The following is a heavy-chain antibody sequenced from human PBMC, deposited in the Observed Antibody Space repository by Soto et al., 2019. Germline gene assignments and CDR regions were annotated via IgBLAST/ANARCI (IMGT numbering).Heavy chain of an antibody. J-gene: IGHJ5*02. CDR1: GYTFNTYG. Sequence: ASVKVSCKTSGYTFNTYGINWVRQAPGQGLELMGWISAYDGKTTYAERFQGRVTLTTDTSTSTAYMELRSLRSDDTAIYYCARDPHEFWTSYWFDPWGQGTPVTVSS. V-gene: IGHV1-18*01. D-gene: IGHD3-3*01. CDR2: ISAYDGKT. CDR3: ARDPHEFWTSYWFDP.